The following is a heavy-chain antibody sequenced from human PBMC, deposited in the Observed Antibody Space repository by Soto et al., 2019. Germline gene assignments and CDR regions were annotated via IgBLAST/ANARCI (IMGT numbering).Heavy chain of an antibody. V-gene: IGHV1-18*01. D-gene: IGHD2-21*02. J-gene: IGHJ4*02. Sequence: QVQLVQSGGEVKKPGASVKVSCRASGYTFINYGITWVRQAPGQGLELLAWINAYIAKTDNAQKVKGRVPMTASTSRSTAYLELRSLTVDDSAVYYGARGDGDTLDYWGQGTGVTGSS. CDR1: GYTFINYG. CDR3: ARGDGDTLDY. CDR2: INAYIAKT.